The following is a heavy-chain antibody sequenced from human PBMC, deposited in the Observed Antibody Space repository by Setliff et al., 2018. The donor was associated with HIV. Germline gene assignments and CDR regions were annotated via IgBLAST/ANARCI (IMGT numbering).Heavy chain of an antibody. Sequence: GESLKISCTASGFTFSSYAMSWVRQAPGKGLEWVSGITGSGDNTYYADNVEGRFIISRDNSQNTLYLQMNSLTAEDTAIYYCAKRDYEDSTSYAPFFQYWGQGTLATVSS. CDR1: GFTFSSYA. CDR3: AKRDYEDSTSYAPFFQY. J-gene: IGHJ1*01. D-gene: IGHD3-22*01. CDR2: ITGSGDNT. V-gene: IGHV3-23*01.